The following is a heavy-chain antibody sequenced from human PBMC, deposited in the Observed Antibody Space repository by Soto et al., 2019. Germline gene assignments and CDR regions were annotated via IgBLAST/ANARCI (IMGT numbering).Heavy chain of an antibody. J-gene: IGHJ4*02. CDR1: GYTFNKYA. D-gene: IGHD3-3*01. V-gene: IGHV1-3*04. CDR3: ARGIDYDFWSGYYNYFDY. Sequence: QVQLVQSGAEVREPGASVKVSCKASGYTFNKYAIHWVRQAPGQRLEWMGWINTGNGNTKYSQKFQGRVTVTRDTSASTAYMELSSLRSEDTAVYYCARGIDYDFWSGYYNYFDYWGQGTLVTVSS. CDR2: INTGNGNT.